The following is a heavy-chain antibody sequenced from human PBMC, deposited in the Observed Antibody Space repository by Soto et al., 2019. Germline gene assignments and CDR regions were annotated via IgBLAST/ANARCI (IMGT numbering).Heavy chain of an antibody. Sequence: SETLSLTCTVSGGSISSYYWSWIRQPPGKGLEWIGYIYYSGSTNYNPSLKSRVAMSVDTSKNQFSLKLSSVTAADTAVYYCARVKSGSYFDSWGQGTLVTVSS. J-gene: IGHJ4*02. CDR3: ARVKSGSYFDS. D-gene: IGHD1-26*01. CDR1: GGSISSYY. CDR2: IYYSGST. V-gene: IGHV4-59*01.